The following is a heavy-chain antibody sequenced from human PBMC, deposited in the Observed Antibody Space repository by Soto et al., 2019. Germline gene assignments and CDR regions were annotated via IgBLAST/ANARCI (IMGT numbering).Heavy chain of an antibody. CDR2: ISYDGSNK. CDR1: GFTFSSYG. D-gene: IGHD6-19*01. J-gene: IGHJ4*02. CDR3: AKPRPGYSSGWTPSFDY. V-gene: IGHV3-30*18. Sequence: QVQLVESGGGVVQPGRSLRLSCAASGFTFSSYGMHCVRQAPGKGLEWVAVISYDGSNKYYADSVKGRFTITRDNSKNTLYLQMNRLRAEDTAVYYCAKPRPGYSSGWTPSFDYWGQGTLVTVSS.